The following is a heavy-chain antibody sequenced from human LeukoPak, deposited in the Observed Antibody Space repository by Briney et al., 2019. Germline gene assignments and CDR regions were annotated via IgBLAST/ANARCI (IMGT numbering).Heavy chain of an antibody. V-gene: IGHV3-53*01. Sequence: GGSLRLSCAASGFAVSSSYMTWVRQAPGKGLEWVSIIYSGGNSYYADSVKGRFTISRDNSKNTLFLQMNSLRAEDTAVYYCARELNTALGLWGQGTTVTVSS. J-gene: IGHJ6*02. CDR2: IYSGGNS. CDR3: ARELNTALGL. CDR1: GFAVSSSY. D-gene: IGHD5-18*01.